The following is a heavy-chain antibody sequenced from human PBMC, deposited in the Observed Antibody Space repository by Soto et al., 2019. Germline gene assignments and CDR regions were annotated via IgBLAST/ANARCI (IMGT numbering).Heavy chain of an antibody. V-gene: IGHV4-4*02. D-gene: IGHD3-10*01. CDR3: ARVGITVSRGAIFYFDS. Sequence: QVQLQESGPGLVKPSGTLSLTCALYDGSITSNNWWSWVRQPPGKGLEWIGEIHHSGSTNYNPSLKRRVTMSVDKSKNQFSLKLSSVTAADTAVYYCARVGITVSRGAIFYFDSWGQGTLVPVSS. J-gene: IGHJ4*02. CDR2: IHHSGST. CDR1: DGSITSNNW.